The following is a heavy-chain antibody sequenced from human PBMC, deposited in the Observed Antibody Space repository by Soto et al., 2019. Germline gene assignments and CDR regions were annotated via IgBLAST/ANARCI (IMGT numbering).Heavy chain of an antibody. V-gene: IGHV1-18*01. CDR3: ARDAPPPELRFLEWHNYDYNGMDV. D-gene: IGHD3-3*01. CDR2: ISCYNGKT. Sequence: QVQVVQSGDEVKETGASVRVSCKTSGYSFTAYCISWVRQAPGQGLEWMGWISCYNGKTKYAQKVQGRVTMTTATSTSTAYMEVRSLRSDDTAIYYCARDAPPPELRFLEWHNYDYNGMDVWGQGTTVTVSS. J-gene: IGHJ6*02. CDR1: GYSFTAYC.